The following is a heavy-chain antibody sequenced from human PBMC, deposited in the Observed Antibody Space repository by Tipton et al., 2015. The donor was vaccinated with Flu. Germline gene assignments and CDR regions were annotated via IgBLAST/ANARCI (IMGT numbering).Heavy chain of an antibody. V-gene: IGHV3-53*01. CDR1: GFTVSSNY. D-gene: IGHD2-15*01. CDR3: AAGCSGGSCYRDAFDI. Sequence: SLRLSCAASGFTVSSNYMSWVRQAPGKGLEWVSVIYSGGSTYYPDSVKGRFTISRDNSKNTLYLQMNSLRAEDTAVYYCAAGCSGGSCYRDAFDIWGQGTMVTVSS. CDR2: IYSGGST. J-gene: IGHJ3*02.